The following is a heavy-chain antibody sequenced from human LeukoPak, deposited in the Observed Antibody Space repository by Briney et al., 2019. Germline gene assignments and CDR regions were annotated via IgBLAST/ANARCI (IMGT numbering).Heavy chain of an antibody. V-gene: IGHV3-30*02. CDR1: GFTFSSYG. CDR2: IRYDGSNK. J-gene: IGHJ4*02. Sequence: PGGSLRLSCAASGFTFSSYGMHWVRQSPGKGLEWVAFIRYDGSNKDYADSVKGRFTISRDNSKNTLYLQMNSLRPEDTAVYYCARDGLPVALDKWGQGTLVTVSS. D-gene: IGHD2-2*01. CDR3: ARDGLPVALDK.